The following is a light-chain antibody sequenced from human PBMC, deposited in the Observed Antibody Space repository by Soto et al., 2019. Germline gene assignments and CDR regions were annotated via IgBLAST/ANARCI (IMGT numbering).Light chain of an antibody. CDR3: GTWDSKLENGVV. CDR1: SSTIGNNY. V-gene: IGLV1-51*01. CDR2: DNY. Sequence: QSVLTQPPSVSAAPGQRVTIFCSGSSSTIGNNYVSWYQQLPGTAPILLIYDNYYRPSGIPDRFSVSKSGTSDTLVISGVQTGDEADSFCGTWDSKLENGVVFGGGTKLTVL. J-gene: IGLJ2*01.